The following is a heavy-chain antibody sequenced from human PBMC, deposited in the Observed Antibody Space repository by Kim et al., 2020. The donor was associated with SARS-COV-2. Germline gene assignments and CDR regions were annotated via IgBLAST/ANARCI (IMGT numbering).Heavy chain of an antibody. Sequence: ASVKVSCKASGYTFTGYYMHWVRQAPGQGLEWMGRINPNSGGTNYAQKFQGRVTMTRDTSISTAYMERSRLRSDDTAVYYCARERRITMIVVGSDAFDIWGQGTMVTVSS. CDR3: ARERRITMIVVGSDAFDI. D-gene: IGHD3-22*01. CDR2: INPNSGGT. V-gene: IGHV1-2*06. CDR1: GYTFTGYY. J-gene: IGHJ3*02.